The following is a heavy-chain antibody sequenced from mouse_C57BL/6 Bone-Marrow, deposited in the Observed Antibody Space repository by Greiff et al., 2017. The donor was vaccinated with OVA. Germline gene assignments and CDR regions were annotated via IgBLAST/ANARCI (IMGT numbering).Heavy chain of an antibody. V-gene: IGHV5-6*01. D-gene: IGHD2-5*01. CDR2: ISSGGSYT. CDR1: GFTFSSYG. CDR3: ASRSKKLYNAMDY. J-gene: IGHJ4*01. Sequence: EVQLVESGGDLVKPGGSLKLSCAASGFTFSSYGMPWVRQTPDKRLEWVANISSGGSYTYYTDSVKGRFTISRDNAKNTLYLQMSSLKSEDTAMYYCASRSKKLYNAMDYWGQGTSVTVSS.